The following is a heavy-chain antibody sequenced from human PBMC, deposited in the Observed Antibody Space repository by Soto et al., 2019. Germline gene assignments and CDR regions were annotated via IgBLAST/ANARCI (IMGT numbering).Heavy chain of an antibody. CDR1: GGTFSNYA. CDR3: ARVEAVAGIYNYHGLDV. Sequence: QVQLVQSGAEVKKPGSSIKVSCKVSGGTFSNYAIDWVRLAPGQGLEWMGGIVPIFGTTYYTQNFQGRATIIADDSTTTAYLELSSLRSEETAIYYCARVEAVAGIYNYHGLDVWGQGTAVTVSS. D-gene: IGHD6-19*01. CDR2: IVPIFGTT. J-gene: IGHJ6*02. V-gene: IGHV1-69*12.